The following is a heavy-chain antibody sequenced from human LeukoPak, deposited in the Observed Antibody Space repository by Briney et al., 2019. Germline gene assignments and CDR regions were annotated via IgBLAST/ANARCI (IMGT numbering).Heavy chain of an antibody. CDR3: VRTPPKGDIDY. Sequence: APVKVSCKASGYTFTSYDINWVRQATGRGLEWLGWMSASSGNTGYAQKFQGRVSMTRATSISTAYLELSSLTFEDTAVYYCVRTPPKGDIDYWGQGTLVTVSS. CDR2: MSASSGNT. CDR1: GYTFTSYD. D-gene: IGHD2-21*02. V-gene: IGHV1-8*01. J-gene: IGHJ4*02.